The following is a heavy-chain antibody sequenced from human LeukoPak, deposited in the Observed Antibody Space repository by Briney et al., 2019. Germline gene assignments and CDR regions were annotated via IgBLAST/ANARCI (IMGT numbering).Heavy chain of an antibody. CDR2: ISSSSSYI. Sequence: KPGGSLRLSCAASGFTFSSYSMNWVRQAPGKGLEWVSSISSSSSYIYYADSVKGRFTISRDNAKNSLYLQMNSLRAEDTAVYYCATHHEQQLSSFDYWGQGTLVTVSS. J-gene: IGHJ4*02. V-gene: IGHV3-21*01. D-gene: IGHD6-13*01. CDR1: GFTFSSYS. CDR3: ATHHEQQLSSFDY.